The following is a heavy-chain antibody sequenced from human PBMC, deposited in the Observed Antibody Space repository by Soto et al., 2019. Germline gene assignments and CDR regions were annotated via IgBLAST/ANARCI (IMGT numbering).Heavy chain of an antibody. J-gene: IGHJ4*02. CDR1: GFSFSTFS. CDR3: AKDAGLTYYYDSSGQLHLDY. V-gene: IGHV3-23*01. Sequence: GGSLRLSCEASGFSFSTFSMNWVRQAPGKGLEYVSVISSSSGYIYYADSVKGRFTISRDNSKNTLYLQMNSLRAEDTAVYYCAKDAGLTYYYDSSGQLHLDYWGQGTLVTVSS. D-gene: IGHD3-22*01. CDR2: ISSSSGYI.